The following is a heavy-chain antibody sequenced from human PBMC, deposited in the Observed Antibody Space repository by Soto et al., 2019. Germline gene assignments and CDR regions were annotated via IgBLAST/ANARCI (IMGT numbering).Heavy chain of an antibody. CDR1: GGSFSGYY. CDR3: ASRYCSSTSCYARPI. V-gene: IGHV4-34*01. Sequence: SETLSLTCAVYGGSFSGYYWSWIRQPPGKGLEWIGEINHSGSTNYNPSLKSRVTISVDTSKNQFSLKLSSVTAADTAVYYCASRYCSSTSCYARPIWGQGTLVTVSS. J-gene: IGHJ4*02. CDR2: INHSGST. D-gene: IGHD2-2*01.